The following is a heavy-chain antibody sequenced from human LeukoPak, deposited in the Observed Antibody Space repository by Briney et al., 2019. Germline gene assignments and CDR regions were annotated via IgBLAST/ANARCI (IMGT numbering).Heavy chain of an antibody. Sequence: PSQTLSLTCAVSGGSISSGGYSWSWIRQPPGKGLEWIGYIYHSGSTYYNPSLKSRVTISVDRSKNQFSLKLSSVTAADTAVYYCASLNWGSRYFDYWGQGTLVTVSS. CDR3: ASLNWGSRYFDY. J-gene: IGHJ4*02. CDR1: GGSISSGGYS. V-gene: IGHV4-30-2*01. D-gene: IGHD7-27*01. CDR2: IYHSGST.